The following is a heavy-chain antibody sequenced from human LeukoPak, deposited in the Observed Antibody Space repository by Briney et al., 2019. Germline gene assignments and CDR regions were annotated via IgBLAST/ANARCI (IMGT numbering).Heavy chain of an antibody. CDR2: ISSSSSYI. CDR3: AKDEGTGGGYYDSSGYPDY. Sequence: GGSLRLSCAASGFTFSSYSMNWVRQAPGKGLEWVSSISSSSSYIYYADSVKGRFTISRDNAKNSLYLQMNSLRAEDAAVYYCAKDEGTGGGYYDSSGYPDYWGREPWSPSPQ. CDR1: GFTFSSYS. J-gene: IGHJ4*02. D-gene: IGHD3-22*01. V-gene: IGHV3-21*04.